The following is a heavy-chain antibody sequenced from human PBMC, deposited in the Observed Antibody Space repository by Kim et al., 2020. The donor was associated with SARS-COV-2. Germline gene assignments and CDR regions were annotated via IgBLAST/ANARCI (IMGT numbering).Heavy chain of an antibody. V-gene: IGHV1-18*01. Sequence: YAQKLQGRVTMTTDTSTSTAYMELRSLRSDDTAVYYCARVDYGGNSFIGYWGQGTLVTVSS. CDR3: ARVDYGGNSFIGY. D-gene: IGHD4-17*01. J-gene: IGHJ4*02.